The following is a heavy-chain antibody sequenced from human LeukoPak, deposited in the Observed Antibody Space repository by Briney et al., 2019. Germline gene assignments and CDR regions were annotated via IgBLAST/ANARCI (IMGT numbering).Heavy chain of an antibody. J-gene: IGHJ4*02. CDR3: ARFQGYADY. CDR1: GGSFSGYY. Sequence: SETLSLTCAVYGGSFSGYYWSWIRQPPGKGLEWIGEINHSGSTNYNPSLKSRVTISVDTSKNQFSLKLSSVTAADTAVYYCARFQGYADYWGQGTLVTVSS. V-gene: IGHV4-34*01. D-gene: IGHD1-1*01. CDR2: INHSGST.